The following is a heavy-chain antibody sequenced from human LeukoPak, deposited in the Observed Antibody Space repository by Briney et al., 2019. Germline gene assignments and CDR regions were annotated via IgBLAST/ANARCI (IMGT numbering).Heavy chain of an antibody. CDR1: GGSISSGDYY. CDR3: ARDQGYCSGGSCYPYSYYGMDV. CDR2: IYYSGST. Sequence: PSETLSLTCTVSGGSISSGDYYWRWIRQPPGKGLEWIGYIYYSGSTYYNPSLKSRVTISVDMSKNQFSLKLSSVTAADTAVYYCARDQGYCSGGSCYPYSYYGMDVWGQGTTVTVSS. V-gene: IGHV4-30-4*01. D-gene: IGHD2-15*01. J-gene: IGHJ6*02.